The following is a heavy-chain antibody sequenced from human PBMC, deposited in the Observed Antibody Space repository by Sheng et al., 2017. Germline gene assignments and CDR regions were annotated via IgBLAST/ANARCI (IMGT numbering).Heavy chain of an antibody. J-gene: IGHJ3*02. CDR1: GGTFSSYA. CDR2: IIPIFGTA. Sequence: QVQLVQSGAEVKKPGSSVKVSCKASGGTFSSYAISWVRQAPGQGLEWMGGIIPIFGTANYAQKFQGRVTITADESTSTAYMELSSLRSEDTAVYYCARDNNLAVAGPDDAFDIWGQGTMVTVSS. V-gene: IGHV1-69*01. CDR3: ARDNNLAVAGPDDAFDI. D-gene: IGHD6-19*01.